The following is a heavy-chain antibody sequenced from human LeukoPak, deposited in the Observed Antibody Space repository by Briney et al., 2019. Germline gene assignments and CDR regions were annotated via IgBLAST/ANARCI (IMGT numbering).Heavy chain of an antibody. Sequence: PGRSLRLSCAASGFTFSNYGMHWVRQAPGKGLEWVAVMSYDENTESYADSVRGRFTLSRDNSKNTLYLQMNSLRAEDTAVYYCAKDSGGSMDYWGQGTLVTVSS. CDR3: AKDSGGSMDY. V-gene: IGHV3-30*18. J-gene: IGHJ4*02. CDR1: GFTFSNYG. CDR2: MSYDENTE. D-gene: IGHD3-16*01.